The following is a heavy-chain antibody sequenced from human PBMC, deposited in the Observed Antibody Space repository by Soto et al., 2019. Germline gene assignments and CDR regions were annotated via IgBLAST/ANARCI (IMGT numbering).Heavy chain of an antibody. CDR2: IYSGVST. J-gene: IGHJ6*02. V-gene: IGHV3-53*01. CDR1: GFTVSSNY. CDR3: ASTIWFGVTYYYYGMDV. D-gene: IGHD3-10*01. Sequence: GGSLRLSCAASGFTVSSNYMSWVRQAPGKGLEWVSVIYSGVSTYYADSVKGRFTISRDNSKNTLYLQMNSLRAEDTAVYYCASTIWFGVTYYYYGMDVSGQGTQVTGSS.